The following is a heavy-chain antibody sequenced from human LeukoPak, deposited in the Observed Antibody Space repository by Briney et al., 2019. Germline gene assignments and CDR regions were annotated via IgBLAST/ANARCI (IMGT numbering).Heavy chain of an antibody. CDR2: ISSSGSTI. CDR1: VFTFNSDW. V-gene: IGHV3-48*03. J-gene: IGHJ4*02. D-gene: IGHD6-19*01. CDR3: ARGHHGWYSDLYYFDY. Sequence: GGSLRLSCAASVFTFNSDWMNWVRQAPGKGLEWVSYISSSGSTIYYADSVKGRFTISRDNAKNSLYLQMNSLRAEDTAVYYCARGHHGWYSDLYYFDYWGQGTLVTVSS.